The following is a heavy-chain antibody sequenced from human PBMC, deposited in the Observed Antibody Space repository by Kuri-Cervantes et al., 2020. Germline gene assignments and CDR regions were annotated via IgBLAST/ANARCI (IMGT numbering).Heavy chain of an antibody. J-gene: IGHJ3*02. CDR2: INHSGST. CDR1: GGSFSGYY. Sequence: ESLKISCAVYGGSFSGYYWSWIRQPPGKGLEWIGEINHSGSTNYNPSLKSRVTISVDTSKNQFSLKLSSVTAADTAVYYCAREDQTFDIWGQGTMVTVSS. V-gene: IGHV4-34*01. CDR3: AREDQTFDI.